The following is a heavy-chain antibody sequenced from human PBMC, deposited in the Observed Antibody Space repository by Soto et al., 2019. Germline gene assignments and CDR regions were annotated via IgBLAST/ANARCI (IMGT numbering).Heavy chain of an antibody. CDR1: GYSFSSYW. D-gene: IGHD2-2*01. CDR2: IYPGDSDT. CDR3: ARFSGLGYCSSTSCPGGWFDP. J-gene: IGHJ5*02. V-gene: IGHV5-51*01. Sequence: GESLKISCKGSGYSFSSYWIGWVRQMPGKGLEWMGIIYPGDSDTRYSPSFQGQVTISADKSISTAYLQWSSLKASDTAMYYCARFSGLGYCSSTSCPGGWFDPGGKETLFTFSS.